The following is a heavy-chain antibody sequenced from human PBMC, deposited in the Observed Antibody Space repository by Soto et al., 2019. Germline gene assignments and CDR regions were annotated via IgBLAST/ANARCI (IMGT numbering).Heavy chain of an antibody. CDR3: AKGGKFDYGGNFFDY. CDR2: ISYDGSNK. D-gene: IGHD4-17*01. V-gene: IGHV3-30*18. CDR1: GFTFSSYG. Sequence: GGSLRLSCAASGFTFSSYGMHWVRQAPGKGLEWVAVISYDGSNKYYADSVKGRFTISRDNSKNTLYLQMNSLRAEDTAVYYCAKGGKFDYGGNFFDYWGQGTLVTVSS. J-gene: IGHJ4*02.